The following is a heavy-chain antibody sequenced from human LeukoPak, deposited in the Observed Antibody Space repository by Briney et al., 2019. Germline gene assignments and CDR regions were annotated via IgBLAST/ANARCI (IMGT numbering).Heavy chain of an antibody. D-gene: IGHD1-1*01. J-gene: IGHJ4*02. CDR2: IYYSGAT. V-gene: IGHV4-59*01. Sequence: SETLSLTCTVSGESISGFYWTWIRQPPGKGLEWIGYIYYSGATNYSPSLRSRLTISVDTSKGQLYMTLNSVTAADTAVYYCARMGATTPHSANPDYWGQGTLVTVSS. CDR1: GESISGFY. CDR3: ARMGATTPHSANPDY.